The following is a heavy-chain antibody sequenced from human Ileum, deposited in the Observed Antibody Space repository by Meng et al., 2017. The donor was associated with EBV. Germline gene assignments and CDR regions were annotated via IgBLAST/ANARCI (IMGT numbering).Heavy chain of an antibody. J-gene: IGHJ4*02. CDR2: IYHSGST. D-gene: IGHD2-8*01. Sequence: QVRLRESGPGLVKSSGTLSLTCVVSGDSMTNNNWWTWVRQPPGKGLEWIGEIYHSGSTNYNPSLQSRATISVDMSKKQFSLKLRSVTAADTAVYYCARTGVGLAFDYWGLGTLVTVSS. CDR1: GDSMTNNNW. V-gene: IGHV4-4*02. CDR3: ARTGVGLAFDY.